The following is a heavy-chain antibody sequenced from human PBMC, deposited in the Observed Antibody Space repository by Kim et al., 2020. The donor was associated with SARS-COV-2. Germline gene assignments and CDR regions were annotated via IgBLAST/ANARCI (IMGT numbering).Heavy chain of an antibody. CDR3: VRGSTYRYGCYSLGY. CDR1: GFTFTTYC. Sequence: GGSLRLSCAASGFTFTTYCFHWIRQPPGKGLEWVSYIHTDGSNVYYVDSVKGRFTISRDDPKNTLYLQINSLRADDTAVYYCVRGSTYRYGCYSLGYWG. J-gene: IGHJ4*01. D-gene: IGHD2-21*02. CDR2: IHTDGSNV. V-gene: IGHV3-30*02.